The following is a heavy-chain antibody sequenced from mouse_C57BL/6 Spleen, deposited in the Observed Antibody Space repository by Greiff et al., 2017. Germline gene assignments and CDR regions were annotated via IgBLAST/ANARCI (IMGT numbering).Heavy chain of an antibody. J-gene: IGHJ3*01. D-gene: IGHD2-5*01. V-gene: IGHV1-26*01. CDR1: GYTFTDYY. Sequence: EVQLQQSGPELVKPGASVKISCKASGYTFTDYYMNWVKQSHGKSLEWIGDINPNNGGTSYNQKFTGKATLTVDKSSSTAYMELRSLTSEDSAVYYCARADYSNSFAYWGQGTLVTVSA. CDR2: INPNNGGT. CDR3: ARADYSNSFAY.